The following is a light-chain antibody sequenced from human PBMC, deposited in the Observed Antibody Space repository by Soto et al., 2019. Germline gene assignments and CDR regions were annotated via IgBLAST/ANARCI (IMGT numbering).Light chain of an antibody. CDR2: YYSDSDK. Sequence: QSVLTQPPSSSASPGESARLTCTLPSDINVGSHNIYWYQQKPGSPPRYLLYYYSDSDKGQGSGVPSRFSGSKDASANTGILRISWLQAEDEAGYDGMIWPSNALAVFVGGTKLTVL. CDR3: MIWPSNALAV. J-gene: IGLJ2*01. V-gene: IGLV5-37*01. CDR1: SDINVGSHN.